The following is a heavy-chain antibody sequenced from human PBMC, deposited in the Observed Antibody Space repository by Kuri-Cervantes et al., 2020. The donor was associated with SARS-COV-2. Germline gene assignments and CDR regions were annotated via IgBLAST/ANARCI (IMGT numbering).Heavy chain of an antibody. V-gene: IGHV3-48*04. J-gene: IGHJ4*02. CDR3: ARAGDITMIVEYYFDY. CDR2: ISSSGSTI. D-gene: IGHD3-22*01. Sequence: GGSLRLSCAASGFIFSSHSMNWVRQAPGKGLEWVSYISSSGSTIYYADSVKGRFTISRDNAKNSLYLQMNSLRAEDTAVYYCARAGDITMIVEYYFDYWGQGTLVTVSS. CDR1: GFIFSSHS.